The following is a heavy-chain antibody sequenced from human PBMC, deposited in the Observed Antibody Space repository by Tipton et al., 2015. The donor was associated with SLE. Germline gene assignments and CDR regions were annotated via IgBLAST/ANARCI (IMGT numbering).Heavy chain of an antibody. J-gene: IGHJ4*02. CDR2: IYHSGST. D-gene: IGHD3-3*01. CDR1: GGSISRNNW. V-gene: IGHV4-4*02. CDR3: ARDDFWSGYYNRGDY. Sequence: TLSLTCAVFGGSISRNNWWSWVRQPPGKGLEWIGEIYHSGSTNYNPSLKSRVTISVDTSKNQFSLKLSSVTAADTAVYYCARDDFWSGYYNRGDYWGQGTLVTVSS.